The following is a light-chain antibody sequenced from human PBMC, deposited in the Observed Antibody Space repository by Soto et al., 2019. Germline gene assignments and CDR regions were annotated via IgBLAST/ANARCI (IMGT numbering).Light chain of an antibody. V-gene: IGLV2-14*01. Sequence: QSALTQPASVSGSPGPSITISCTGTSSDVGGCNYVSWYQQHPGKDPKLMIYDVSNRPSGVSNRCSGSKSGNPASLTISGLPAEDEADYYCSSYTSSSTLVFGGGTKLTAL. J-gene: IGLJ2*01. CDR2: DVS. CDR3: SSYTSSSTLV. CDR1: SSDVGGCNY.